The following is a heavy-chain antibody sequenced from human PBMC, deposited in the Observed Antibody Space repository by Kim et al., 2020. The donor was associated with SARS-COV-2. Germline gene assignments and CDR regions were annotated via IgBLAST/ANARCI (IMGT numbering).Heavy chain of an antibody. CDR2: TYYRSKWLN. Sequence: SQTLSLTCAISGDSVSSITDSWNWIRLSPSRGLEWLGRTYYRSKWLNDYALSMKGRITVSPDTSKNEFSLQLNSVTAEDTALYYCARGARRVHDFDIWGQGTMVTVSS. D-gene: IGHD3-16*01. J-gene: IGHJ3*02. CDR3: ARGARRVHDFDI. CDR1: GDSVSSITDS. V-gene: IGHV6-1*01.